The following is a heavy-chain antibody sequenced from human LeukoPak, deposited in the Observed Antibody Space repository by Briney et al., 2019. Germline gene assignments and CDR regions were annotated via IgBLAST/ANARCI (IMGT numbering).Heavy chain of an antibody. D-gene: IGHD1-1*01. V-gene: IGHV3-48*04. J-gene: IGHJ3*02. CDR2: ISTSSSTI. Sequence: GGSLRLSCAASGFTFSSYSMKWVRQVPGKGLEWVSYISTSSSTIYYADSVKGRFTISRDNAKNSLYLQMNSLRAEDTALYYCAKGRSYWNDGDGAFDIWGQGTMVTVSS. CDR3: AKGRSYWNDGDGAFDI. CDR1: GFTFSSYS.